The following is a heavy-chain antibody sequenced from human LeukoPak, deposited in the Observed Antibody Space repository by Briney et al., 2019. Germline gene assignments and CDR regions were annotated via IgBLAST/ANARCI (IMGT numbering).Heavy chain of an antibody. CDR2: IYYSGST. J-gene: IGHJ6*02. CDR1: GGSISSYY. CDR3: ARVPSITIFGVVYYYYGMDV. D-gene: IGHD3-3*01. V-gene: IGHV4-59*01. Sequence: SETLSLTCTVSGGSISSYYWSWIRQPPGKGLEWIGYIYYSGSTNYNPSLKSRVTISVDTSKNQFSLKLSSVTAADTAVYYCARVPSITIFGVVYYYYGMDVWGQGTTVTVSS.